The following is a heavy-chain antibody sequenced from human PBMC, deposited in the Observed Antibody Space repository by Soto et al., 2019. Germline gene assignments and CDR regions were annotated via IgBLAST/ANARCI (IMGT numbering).Heavy chain of an antibody. D-gene: IGHD3-22*01. CDR3: ARDSYYYDSSGYYRYLNY. Sequence: AASVKVSCKASGYTFTSYHMHWVRQAPGQGLEWMGIINPSGGSTSYAQKFQGRVTMTRDTSTSTVYMELSSLRSEDTAVYYCARDSYYYDSSGYYRYLNYWGQGTLVTVSS. CDR1: GYTFTSYH. J-gene: IGHJ4*02. V-gene: IGHV1-46*01. CDR2: INPSGGST.